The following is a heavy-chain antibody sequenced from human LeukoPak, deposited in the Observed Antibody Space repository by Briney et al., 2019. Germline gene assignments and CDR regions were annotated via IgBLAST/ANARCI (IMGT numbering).Heavy chain of an antibody. J-gene: IGHJ4*02. V-gene: IGHV3-33*01. CDR3: ARDFSTPDYYDSSGYIDY. Sequence: GGSLRLSCAASGFTFSSYGTHWVRQAPGKGLEGVAVIWYDGSNKYYADSVKGRFTISRDNSKNTLYLQMNSLRAEDTAVYYCARDFSTPDYYDSSGYIDYWGQGTLVTVSS. D-gene: IGHD3-22*01. CDR1: GFTFSSYG. CDR2: IWYDGSNK.